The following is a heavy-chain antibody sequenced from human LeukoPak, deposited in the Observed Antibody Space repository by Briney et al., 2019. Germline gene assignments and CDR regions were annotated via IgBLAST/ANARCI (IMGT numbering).Heavy chain of an antibody. J-gene: IGHJ4*02. CDR2: ISAYNGNT. V-gene: IGHV1-18*01. CDR3: GRDRGVRSSWLQYYYDSSGYIDY. Sequence: ASVKVSCKASGYTFTSYGISWVRQAPGQGLEWMGWISAYNGNTNYAQKLQGRVTMTTDTSTSTAYMELRSLRSDDTAVYYCGRDRGVRSSWLQYYYDSSGYIDYWGQGTLVTVSS. D-gene: IGHD3-22*01. CDR1: GYTFTSYG.